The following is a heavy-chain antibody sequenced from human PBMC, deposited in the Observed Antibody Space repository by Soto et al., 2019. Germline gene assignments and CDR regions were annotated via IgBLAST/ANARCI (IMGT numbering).Heavy chain of an antibody. CDR1: GYTFISYG. Sequence: QVQLVQSGAEVKKPGASVKVSCKASGYTFISYGISWVRQAPGQGLEWMGWISAYNGNTNYAQKLQGRVTMTTDTPRRTPYRSLWGLNFHDRAVYYCARDFGAEINFGSGILIDSGGQGPLATVPP. J-gene: IGHJ4*02. V-gene: IGHV1-18*01. CDR2: ISAYNGNT. D-gene: IGHD3-10*01. CDR3: ARDFGAEINFGSGILIDS.